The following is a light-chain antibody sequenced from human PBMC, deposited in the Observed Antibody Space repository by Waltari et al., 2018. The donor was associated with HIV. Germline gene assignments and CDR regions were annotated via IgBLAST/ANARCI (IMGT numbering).Light chain of an antibody. CDR2: VAS. J-gene: IGKJ4*01. CDR1: QTMNNS. CDR3: QQTFRSPLT. Sequence: DIQMTPSASSVSASVGDTVTLSCRASQTMNNSVNWFQQKPGEAPKLLIYVASTLQRGVPSRFSGSGSGTDFTLTISSLQPEDFATYYCQQTFRSPLTFGGGTKVEIK. V-gene: IGKV1-39*01.